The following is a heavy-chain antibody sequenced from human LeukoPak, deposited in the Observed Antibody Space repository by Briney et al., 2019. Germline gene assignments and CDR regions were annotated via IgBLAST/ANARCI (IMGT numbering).Heavy chain of an antibody. CDR1: GFTFNNYW. CDR2: VKQDGSEG. CDR3: ARDGYGWESLDY. Sequence: GGSLRLSCAASGFTFNNYWMSWVRQAPGKGLEWVANVKQDGSEGSYGASVRARFTISRDNAKKSLYLQMNSLRVEDTAVCYCARDGYGWESLDYWGQGALVTVSS. V-gene: IGHV3-7*04. J-gene: IGHJ4*02. D-gene: IGHD2-2*03.